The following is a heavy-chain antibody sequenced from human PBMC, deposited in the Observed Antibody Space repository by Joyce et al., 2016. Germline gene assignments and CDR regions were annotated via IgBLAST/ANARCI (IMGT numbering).Heavy chain of an antibody. CDR3: ARGGGAPGTAARLDY. D-gene: IGHD1-7*01. CDR1: GGSFNRYT. CDR2: IIPLSGTS. Sequence: QVQLVQSGAEVKKPGSSVKVSCKASGGSFNRYTINWVRQGPGQGLGWMGGIIPLSGTSNYAQKFQDRVTITADGLTSTVYMELFSLRSDDTAVYFCARGGGAPGTAARLDYWGQGTLVIVSS. J-gene: IGHJ4*02. V-gene: IGHV1-69*01.